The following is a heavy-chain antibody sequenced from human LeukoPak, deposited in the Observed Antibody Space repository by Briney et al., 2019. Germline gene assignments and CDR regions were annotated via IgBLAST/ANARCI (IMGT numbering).Heavy chain of an antibody. V-gene: IGHV4-61*01. CDR2: IYYSGST. CDR3: ARDAYDSSGYYTT. Sequence: SETLSLTCTVSGGSVSSGSYYWSWIRQPPGKGLEWIGYIYYSGSTNYNPSLKSRVTISVDTSKNQFSLKLSSVTAADTAVYYCARDAYDSSGYYTTWGQGTLVTVSS. J-gene: IGHJ5*02. CDR1: GGSVSSGSYY. D-gene: IGHD3-22*01.